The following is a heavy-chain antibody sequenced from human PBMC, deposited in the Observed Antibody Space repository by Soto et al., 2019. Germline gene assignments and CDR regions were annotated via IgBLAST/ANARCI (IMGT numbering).Heavy chain of an antibody. CDR2: ISAST. D-gene: IGHD6-13*01. CDR3: AIRMYSTRWYYLDY. J-gene: IGHJ4*02. V-gene: IGHV3-23*01. CDR1: GFTVSSYA. Sequence: EMQLLESGGGLVKAGGSLRLSCAASGFTVSSYALNWVRQAPGKGLEWVSGISASTHYADSVKGRFTIFRDTSENTLYLQRNSLRAEDTAIYFCAIRMYSTRWYYLDYWGQGTLVTVSS.